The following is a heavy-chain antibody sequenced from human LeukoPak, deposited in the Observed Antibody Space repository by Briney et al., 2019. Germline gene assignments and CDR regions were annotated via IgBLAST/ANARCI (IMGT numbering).Heavy chain of an antibody. CDR2: INPNSGDT. D-gene: IGHD1-7*01. CDR1: GYTFTSYG. CDR3: TGDINWNYGY. V-gene: IGHV1-2*02. J-gene: IGHJ4*02. Sequence: ASVKVSCKASGYTFTSYGISWVRQAPGQGLEWMGWINPNSGDTNYAQKFQGRVTMTRDTSISTAYMELSRLTSDDTAVYYCTGDINWNYGYWGQGTLVTVSS.